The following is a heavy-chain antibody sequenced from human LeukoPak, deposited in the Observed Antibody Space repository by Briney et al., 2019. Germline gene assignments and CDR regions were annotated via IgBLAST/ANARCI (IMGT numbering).Heavy chain of an antibody. D-gene: IGHD3-3*01. Sequence: SETQSLTCTVSGGSISSSSYYWGWIRQPPGKGLEWIGSIYYSGSTYYNPSLKSRVTISVDTSKNQFSLKLSSVTAADTAVYYCARGPFISPKYYDFWSGYYWGGPYYFDYWGQGTLVTVSS. J-gene: IGHJ4*02. CDR1: GGSISSSSYY. CDR2: IYYSGST. CDR3: ARGPFISPKYYDFWSGYYWGGPYYFDY. V-gene: IGHV4-39*01.